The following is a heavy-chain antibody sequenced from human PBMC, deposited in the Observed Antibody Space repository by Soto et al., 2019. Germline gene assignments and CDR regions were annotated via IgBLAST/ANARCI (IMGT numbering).Heavy chain of an antibody. CDR3: ASPLTTVNYYYGMDV. CDR1: GYTFTSYA. CDR2: INAGNGNT. V-gene: IGHV1-3*01. Sequence: ASVKVSCKASGYTFTSYAMHWVRQAPGQRLEWMGWINAGNGNTKYSQKFQGRVTITRDTSASTAYMELSSLRSEDTAVYYCASPLTTVNYYYGMDVWGQGTTVTVSS. J-gene: IGHJ6*02. D-gene: IGHD4-4*01.